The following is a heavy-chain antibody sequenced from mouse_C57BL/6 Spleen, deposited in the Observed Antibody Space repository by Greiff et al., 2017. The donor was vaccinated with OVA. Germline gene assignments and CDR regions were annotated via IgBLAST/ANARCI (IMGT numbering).Heavy chain of an antibody. D-gene: IGHD2-4*01. CDR2: IYPGDGDT. J-gene: IGHJ2*01. CDR1: GYAFSSYW. Sequence: VQLQQSGAELVKPGASVKISCKASGYAFSSYWMNWVKQRPGKGLEWIRQIYPGDGDTNYNGKFKGKATLTADKSSSTAYMQLSSLTSEDSAVYFCARRGYDYDGFDYWGQGTTLTVSS. CDR3: ARRGYDYDGFDY. V-gene: IGHV1-80*01.